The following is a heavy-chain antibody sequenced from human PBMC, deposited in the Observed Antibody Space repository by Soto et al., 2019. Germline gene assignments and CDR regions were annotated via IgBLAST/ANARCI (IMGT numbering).Heavy chain of an antibody. D-gene: IGHD4-17*01. J-gene: IGHJ4*02. V-gene: IGHV1-58*02. CDR3: ARDSFMTTVTTFGY. Sequence: ASVKVSCKASGFTFTNSAIQWVRQARGQRLEWIGWIVVGSGNTNYAQKFQERLTITTDTSTSTAYMELRSLRSDDTAVYYCARDSFMTTVTTFGYWGQGTLVTVSS. CDR1: GFTFTNSA. CDR2: IVVGSGNT.